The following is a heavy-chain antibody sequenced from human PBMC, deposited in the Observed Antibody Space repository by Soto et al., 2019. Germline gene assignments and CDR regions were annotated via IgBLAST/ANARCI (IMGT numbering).Heavy chain of an antibody. CDR3: ARVAYYYDSSGYYLDY. V-gene: IGHV1-69*13. CDR1: GGTFSSYA. Sequence: SVKVSCKASGGTFSSYAISWVRQAPGQGLEWMGGIIPIFGTANYAQKFQGRVTITADESTSTAYMELSSLRSEDTAVYYCARVAYYYDSSGYYLDYWGQGTLVTVSS. J-gene: IGHJ4*02. D-gene: IGHD3-22*01. CDR2: IIPIFGTA.